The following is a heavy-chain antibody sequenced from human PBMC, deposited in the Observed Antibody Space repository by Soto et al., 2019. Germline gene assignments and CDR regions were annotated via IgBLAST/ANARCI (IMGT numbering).Heavy chain of an antibody. Sequence: QVQLVESGGGVVQPGGSLRLSCGASGFTFRSYAMHWVRQTPGKGLEWVAVISYDGSNKHYADSVKGRFSIPRDNAKNMLYLQMDSLSSEDTAVYYCVRSMIIVVRLIGLDYWGQGTLVTVSS. CDR3: VRSMIIVVRLIGLDY. J-gene: IGHJ4*02. CDR2: ISYDGSNK. V-gene: IGHV3-30-3*01. CDR1: GFTFRSYA. D-gene: IGHD3-22*01.